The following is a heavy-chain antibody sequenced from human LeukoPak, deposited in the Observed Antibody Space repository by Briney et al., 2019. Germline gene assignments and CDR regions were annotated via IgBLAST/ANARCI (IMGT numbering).Heavy chain of an antibody. Sequence: PSETLSLTCTVSDDSIRNYYWNWIRQAPGKALEWIGHIHNNGDTAYNFSLKSRVTISMDTSKNQFSRKLSSVTAADTAVYYCGRWGYFDSGNYFVVDYWGQGTVVTVSS. J-gene: IGHJ4*02. CDR2: IHNNGDT. V-gene: IGHV4-59*01. CDR1: DDSIRNYY. CDR3: GRWGYFDSGNYFVVDY. D-gene: IGHD3-22*01.